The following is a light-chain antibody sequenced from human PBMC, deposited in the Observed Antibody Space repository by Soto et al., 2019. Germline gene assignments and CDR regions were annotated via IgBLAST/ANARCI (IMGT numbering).Light chain of an antibody. J-gene: IGKJ4*01. Sequence: VVMTQSPLSLPVTLGQPASISCKSSQSLVYSDGNTYLNWFQQRPGQSPRRPIDKVSNRDSGVPERFSGSGSGTDFTPKISRVEADDVGVYYCMQGTHWPPTFGGGTKVEIK. V-gene: IGKV2-30*01. CDR1: QSLVYSDGNTY. CDR3: MQGTHWPPT. CDR2: KVS.